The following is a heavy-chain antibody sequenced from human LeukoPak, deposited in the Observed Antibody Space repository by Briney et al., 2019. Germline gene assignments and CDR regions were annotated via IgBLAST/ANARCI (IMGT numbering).Heavy chain of an antibody. CDR1: GYAFTSYG. J-gene: IGHJ4*02. CDR2: IIPIFGTA. D-gene: IGHD1-1*01. Sequence: ASVKVSCKASGYAFTSYGISWVRQAPGQGLEWMGGIIPIFGTANYAQKFQGRVTITTDESTSTAYMELSSLRSEDTAVYYCASRWNDDGGYWGQRTLVTFSS. V-gene: IGHV1-69*05. CDR3: ASRWNDDGGY.